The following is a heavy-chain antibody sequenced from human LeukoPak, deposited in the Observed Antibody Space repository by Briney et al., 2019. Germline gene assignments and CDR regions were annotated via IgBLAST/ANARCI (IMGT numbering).Heavy chain of an antibody. D-gene: IGHD3-22*01. V-gene: IGHV4-59*02. Sequence: GSLRLSCAASGFTVSSNYMSWVRQPPGKGLGGIGTMYYSGSTTYNPSLKSRVTISVDTSKNQFSLKPSSVTAADTAVYYCARDTRDSSGYSDYWGQGTLVIVSS. CDR3: ARDTRDSSGYSDY. CDR1: GFTVSSNY. J-gene: IGHJ4*02. CDR2: MYYSGST.